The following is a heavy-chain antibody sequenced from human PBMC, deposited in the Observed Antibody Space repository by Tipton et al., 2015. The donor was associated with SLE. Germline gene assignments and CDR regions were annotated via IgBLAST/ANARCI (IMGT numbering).Heavy chain of an antibody. CDR2: ISSSGSTI. CDR3: ATSGSYYVNAFDI. CDR1: GFTFSSYE. J-gene: IGHJ3*02. Sequence: SLRLPCAASGFTFSSYEMNWVRQAPGKGLEWVSYISSSGSTIYYADSVKGRFTISRDNAKNSLYLQMNSLRAEDTAVYYCATSGSYYVNAFDIWGQGTMVTVSS. V-gene: IGHV3-48*03. D-gene: IGHD1-26*01.